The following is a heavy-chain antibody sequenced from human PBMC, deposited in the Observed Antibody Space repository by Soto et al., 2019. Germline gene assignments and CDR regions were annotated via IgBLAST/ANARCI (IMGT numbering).Heavy chain of an antibody. Sequence: PSETLSLTCSVSGAPISSISYYWGWIRQPPGKGLEWIGSVYCNGITNYNPSLKSRVTMSVDTSKNQLSLNLNSVTAADTAIYYCTRANWYSEYWGQGTLVTVSS. CDR1: GAPISSISYY. CDR3: TRANWYSEY. CDR2: VYCNGIT. J-gene: IGHJ4*02. V-gene: IGHV4-39*07. D-gene: IGHD7-27*01.